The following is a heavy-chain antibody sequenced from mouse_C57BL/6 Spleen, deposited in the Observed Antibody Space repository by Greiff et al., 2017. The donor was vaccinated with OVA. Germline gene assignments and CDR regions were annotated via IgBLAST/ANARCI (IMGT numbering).Heavy chain of an antibody. Sequence: VQLKQSVAELVRPGASVKLSCTASGFNIKNTYMHWVKQRPEQGLEWIGRIGPANGNTKYAAKFQGKATRTADTSSNTAYLQLSSLTSEDTAIYYCARWGSYGSDWYFDVWGTGTTVTVSS. CDR3: ARWGSYGSDWYFDV. D-gene: IGHD1-1*01. J-gene: IGHJ1*03. CDR1: GFNIKNTY. CDR2: IGPANGNT. V-gene: IGHV14-3*01.